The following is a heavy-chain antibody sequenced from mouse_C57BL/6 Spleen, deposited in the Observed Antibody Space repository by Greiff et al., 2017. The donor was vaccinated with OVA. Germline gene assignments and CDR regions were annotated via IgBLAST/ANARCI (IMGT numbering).Heavy chain of an antibody. CDR3: ARDYGSLYAMDY. D-gene: IGHD1-1*01. CDR1: GYTFTSCW. J-gene: IGHJ4*01. Sequence: QVQLQQPGTELMKPGASVKLSCKASGYTFTSCWMHWVKQRPGQGLEWIGNINPSNGGTNYNEKFKSKATLTVDKSSSTAYMQLSSRTSEDSAVYFCARDYGSLYAMDYWGQGTSVTVSS. CDR2: INPSNGGT. V-gene: IGHV1-53*01.